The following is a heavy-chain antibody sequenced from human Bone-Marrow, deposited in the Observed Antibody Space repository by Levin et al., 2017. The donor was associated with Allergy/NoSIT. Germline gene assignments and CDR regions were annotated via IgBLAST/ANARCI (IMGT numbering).Heavy chain of an antibody. CDR1: GGSISSYY. CDR2: IYYSGST. CDR3: ARVGQWLFPSHQYFQH. J-gene: IGHJ1*01. D-gene: IGHD6-19*01. V-gene: IGHV4-59*01. Sequence: SETLSLTCTVSGGSISSYYWSWIRQPPGKGLEWIGYIYYSGSTNYNPSLKSRVTISVDTSKNQFSLKLSSVTAADTAVYYCARVGQWLFPSHQYFQHWGQGTLVTVSS.